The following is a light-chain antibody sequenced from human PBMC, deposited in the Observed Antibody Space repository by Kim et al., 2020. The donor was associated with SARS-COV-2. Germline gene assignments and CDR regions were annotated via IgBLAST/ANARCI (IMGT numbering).Light chain of an antibody. J-gene: IGKJ4*01. CDR2: DAS. Sequence: SPGERATRAGRDSQSVRSSFLAWYQQKPGQAPRLLIYDASSRATGIADRFSGRGSGTDFTLTISRLQPEDFAVYYCQQYGDLPLTFGGGTKVDIK. CDR1: QSVRSSF. CDR3: QQYGDLPLT. V-gene: IGKV3-20*01.